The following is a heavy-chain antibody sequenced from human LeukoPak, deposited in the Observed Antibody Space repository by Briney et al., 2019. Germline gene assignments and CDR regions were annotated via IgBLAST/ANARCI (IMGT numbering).Heavy chain of an antibody. CDR2: IIPIFGTA. D-gene: IGHD3-16*01. J-gene: IGHJ5*02. Sequence: ASVKVSCKASGGTFSSYAISWVRQAPGQGLEWMGRIIPIFGTANYAQKFQGRVTITTDESTSTAYMELSSLRSEDTAVYYCARDLLITYWFAPWGQGTLVTVSS. CDR3: ARDLLITYWFAP. V-gene: IGHV1-69*05. CDR1: GGTFSSYA.